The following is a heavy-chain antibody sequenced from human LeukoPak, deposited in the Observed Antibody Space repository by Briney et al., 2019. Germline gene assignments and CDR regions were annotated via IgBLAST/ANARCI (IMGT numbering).Heavy chain of an antibody. CDR2: IGTAGDT. Sequence: PGGSLRLSCAASGFTFSSYDMHWVRQATGKGLDWVSAIGTAGDTFYPDSVKGRFTISRENAKNSLYLQMNSLRAGDTAVYYCARVTWRDRTFDIWGQGTMVTVSS. D-gene: IGHD3-22*01. J-gene: IGHJ3*02. V-gene: IGHV3-13*01. CDR3: ARVTWRDRTFDI. CDR1: GFTFSSYD.